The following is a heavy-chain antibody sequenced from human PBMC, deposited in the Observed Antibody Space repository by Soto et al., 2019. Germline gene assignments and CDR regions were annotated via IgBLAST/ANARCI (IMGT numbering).Heavy chain of an antibody. J-gene: IGHJ4*02. Sequence: EVQLLESGGGLVQPGGSLRLSCAASGFTFSSYAMSWVRQAPGKGLEWVSAISGSGGSTYYADSVKARFTISRDNSKNTLYLQMNSLRAEDTAVYYCAKDGAVRSWELLTIWAFDYWGQGTLVTVSS. CDR1: GFTFSSYA. CDR3: AKDGAVRSWELLTIWAFDY. CDR2: ISGSGGST. V-gene: IGHV3-23*01. D-gene: IGHD1-26*01.